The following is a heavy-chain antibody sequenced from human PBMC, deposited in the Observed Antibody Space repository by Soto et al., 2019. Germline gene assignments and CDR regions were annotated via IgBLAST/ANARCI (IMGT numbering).Heavy chain of an antibody. Sequence: SETRSLTCTVSGDSITSSVYYWDWICQPPGKGLEWIGSIYYNGNTNYTPSLKSRVTISVDTSKNQFSLKLSSVTAADTAVYYCAIHQGVATSGAFDIWGQGTMVTVSS. V-gene: IGHV4-39*01. D-gene: IGHD5-12*01. CDR2: IYYNGNT. CDR1: GDSITSSVYY. CDR3: AIHQGVATSGAFDI. J-gene: IGHJ3*02.